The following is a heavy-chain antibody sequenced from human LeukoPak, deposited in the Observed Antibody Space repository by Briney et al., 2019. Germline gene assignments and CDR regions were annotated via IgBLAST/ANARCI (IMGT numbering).Heavy chain of an antibody. CDR2: IYYSGST. V-gene: IGHV4-30-4*08. CDR1: GGSISSGDYY. J-gene: IGHJ5*02. Sequence: SETLSLTCTVSGGSISSGDYYWSWIRQPPGKGLVWIGYIYYSGSTYYNPSLKSRVTISVDTSKNQFSLKLSSVTAADTAVYYCAREPSDSSGYVNWFDPWGQGTLVTVSS. D-gene: IGHD3-22*01. CDR3: AREPSDSSGYVNWFDP.